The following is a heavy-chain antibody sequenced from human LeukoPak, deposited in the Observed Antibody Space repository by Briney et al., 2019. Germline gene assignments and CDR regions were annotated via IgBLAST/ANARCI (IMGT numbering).Heavy chain of an antibody. CDR3: ARDYCGAGNCYSVS. V-gene: IGHV6-1*01. D-gene: IGHD2-15*01. Sequence: SQTLSLTCAISGDSVSSTSASWNWIRQSPSRGLEWLGRTYYRSKWYNEYAESVESRITINPDTSKNQFSLQMNSVTPEDSAVYYCARDYCGAGNCYSVSWGQGTLVTVSS. CDR1: GDSVSSTSAS. J-gene: IGHJ5*02. CDR2: TYYRSKWYN.